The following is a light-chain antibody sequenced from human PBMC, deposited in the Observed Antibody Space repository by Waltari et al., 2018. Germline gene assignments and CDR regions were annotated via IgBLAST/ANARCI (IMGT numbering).Light chain of an antibody. Sequence: QSALTQPASVSGSPGQSIPISCTGTSGDVGFSNYVSWYQQFPGKVPFVLISEVNIRPSGVSNRFSASKSGNTASLTISGLQSEDEADYYCASHTSRGTWVFGGGTKVTVL. CDR2: EVN. V-gene: IGLV2-14*01. J-gene: IGLJ3*02. CDR1: SGDVGFSNY. CDR3: ASHTSRGTWV.